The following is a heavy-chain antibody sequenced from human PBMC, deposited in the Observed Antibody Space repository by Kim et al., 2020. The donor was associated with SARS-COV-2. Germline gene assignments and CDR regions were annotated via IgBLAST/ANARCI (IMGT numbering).Heavy chain of an antibody. V-gene: IGHV3-15*01. Sequence: GGSLRLSCAASGFTFRNAWMNWVRQAPGKGLEWVGRIKSKTNGGTTGYAAPVKGRFTISRDDSKNTLYLQMNSLKTEDTAVYYCTSDLGAYCGGDGYSRVWGQGTTVTVSS. CDR1: GFTFRNAW. CDR2: IKSKTNGGTT. D-gene: IGHD2-21*02. CDR3: TSDLGAYCGGDGYSRV. J-gene: IGHJ6*02.